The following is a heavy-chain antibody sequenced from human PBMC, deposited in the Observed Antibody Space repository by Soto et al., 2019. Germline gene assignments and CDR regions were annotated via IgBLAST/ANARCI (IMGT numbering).Heavy chain of an antibody. Sequence: QVQLQESGPGLVKPSQILSLTCAVSGGSISSGDYYWSWIRQPPGKGLEWSGYIYYSGSTSSNPSLKGRVTIPVDPSQNQFSLKLSPVTAADTAVYYCARDLVQTNYYGIDVWGQGNTVTGSS. D-gene: IGHD2-2*01. V-gene: IGHV4-30-4*01. CDR3: ARDLVQTNYYGIDV. CDR2: IYYSGST. CDR1: GGSISSGDYY. J-gene: IGHJ6*02.